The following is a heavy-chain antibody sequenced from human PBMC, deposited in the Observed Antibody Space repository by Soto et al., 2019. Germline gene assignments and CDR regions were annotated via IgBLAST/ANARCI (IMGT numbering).Heavy chain of an antibody. CDR1: GFTLSSYA. CDR3: ARYYYKYYDSSGYYRSPAY. D-gene: IGHD3-22*01. CDR2: ISYDGSDK. J-gene: IGHJ4*02. Sequence: GGSLRLSCAASGFTLSSYAMHWVRQAPGKGLEWVALISYDGSDKDYADSVKGRFTISRDNSRNTLFLQMNSLRAEDTAVFYCARYYYKYYDSSGYYRSPAYWGQGTLVTVSS. V-gene: IGHV3-30-3*01.